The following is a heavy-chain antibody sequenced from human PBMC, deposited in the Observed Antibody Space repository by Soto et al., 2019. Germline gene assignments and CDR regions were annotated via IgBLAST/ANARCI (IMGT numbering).Heavy chain of an antibody. CDR2: IYPGDSDT. CDR3: ARAAAGPVEYYYYYGMDV. CDR1: GYSFTSYW. Sequence: PGESLKISCKGSGYSFTSYWIGWVRQMPGKGLEWMGIIYPGDSDTRYSPSFQGQVTISADKSISTAYLQWSSLKASDTAMYYCARAAAGPVEYYYYYGMDVWGQGTTVTVSS. V-gene: IGHV5-51*01. D-gene: IGHD6-13*01. J-gene: IGHJ6*02.